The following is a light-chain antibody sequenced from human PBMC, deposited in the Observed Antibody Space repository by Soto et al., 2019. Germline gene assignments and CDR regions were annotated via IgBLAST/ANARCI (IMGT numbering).Light chain of an antibody. Sequence: EIVLTQSPATLSLSPGERATLSCRPSQSVSSYLAWYQQKPGQAPRLLIYDASNTATGIPARFSGSGSGTDFTLTITSLEPEDFAVYSCQQRSDWPLTFGGGTKVDIK. V-gene: IGKV3-11*01. J-gene: IGKJ4*01. CDR1: QSVSSY. CDR3: QQRSDWPLT. CDR2: DAS.